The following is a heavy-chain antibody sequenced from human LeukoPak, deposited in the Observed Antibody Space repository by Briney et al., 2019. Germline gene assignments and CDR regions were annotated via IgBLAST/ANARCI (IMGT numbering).Heavy chain of an antibody. D-gene: IGHD6-13*01. Sequence: GGSLRLSCSASGFTFSSYAMSWVHQAPGKGRKWVSAISGSGGSTYYADSVKGRFTISRDNAKNTLYLQMNSLRADDTAVYYCAKDFSWRQQLDNNAFDIWGQGTMVTVPS. V-gene: IGHV3-23*01. CDR2: ISGSGGST. J-gene: IGHJ3*02. CDR1: GFTFSSYA. CDR3: AKDFSWRQQLDNNAFDI.